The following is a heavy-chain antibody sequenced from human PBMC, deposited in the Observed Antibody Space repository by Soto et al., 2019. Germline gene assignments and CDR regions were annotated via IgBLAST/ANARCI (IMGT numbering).Heavy chain of an antibody. J-gene: IGHJ3*02. CDR1: GGSFSRYY. V-gene: IGHV4-34*01. Sequence: PSETLSLTCAVDGGSFSRYYWSWIRQPPGKGLEWIGGINHSGSTNYNPSLKSRVTISVDTSKNQFSLKLSSVTAADTAVYYCARAADLYCSSTSCYGAFDIWGQGTMVTVSS. CDR2: INHSGST. D-gene: IGHD2-2*01. CDR3: ARAADLYCSSTSCYGAFDI.